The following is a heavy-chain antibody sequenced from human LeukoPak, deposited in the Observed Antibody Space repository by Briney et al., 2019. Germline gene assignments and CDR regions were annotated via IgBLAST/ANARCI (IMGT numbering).Heavy chain of an antibody. D-gene: IGHD2-15*01. Sequence: GESLKISCKGSGYSFTSYWIGWVRQMPGKGLEWMGIIWPADSDTRYSPSFQGQVTISADKSISTAYLQWSSLKASDTAMYYCARTHVVVAAPGWFDPWGQGTLVTVSS. J-gene: IGHJ5*02. CDR2: IWPADSDT. CDR3: ARTHVVVAAPGWFDP. CDR1: GYSFTSYW. V-gene: IGHV5-51*01.